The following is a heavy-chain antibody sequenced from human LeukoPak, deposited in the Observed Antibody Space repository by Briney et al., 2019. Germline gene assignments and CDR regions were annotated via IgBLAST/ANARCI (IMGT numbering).Heavy chain of an antibody. CDR2: INHSGST. J-gene: IGHJ4*02. V-gene: IGHV4-34*01. D-gene: IGHD3-10*01. Sequence: PSETLSLTCAVYGGSFSGNYWSWIRQPPAKGLEWIGEINHSGSTNYNPSLKSRVTISVDTSKNQYSLKLSSVTAADTAVYYCARTPMVRGVPKFDYWGQGTLVTVSS. CDR1: GGSFSGNY. CDR3: ARTPMVRGVPKFDY.